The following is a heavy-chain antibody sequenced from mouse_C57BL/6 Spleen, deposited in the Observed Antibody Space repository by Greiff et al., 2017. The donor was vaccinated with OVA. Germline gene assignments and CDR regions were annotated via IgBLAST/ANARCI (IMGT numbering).Heavy chain of an antibody. CDR1: GFTFSSYA. J-gene: IGHJ1*03. CDR2: ISDGGSYT. CDR3: ARGGGSSLWYFDV. Sequence: EVQGVESGGGLVKPGGSLKLSCAASGFTFSSYAMSWVRQTPEKRLEWVATISDGGSYTYYPDNVKGRFTISRDNAKNNLYLQMSHLKSEDTAMYYGARGGGSSLWYFDVWGTGTTVTVSS. V-gene: IGHV5-4*01. D-gene: IGHD1-1*01.